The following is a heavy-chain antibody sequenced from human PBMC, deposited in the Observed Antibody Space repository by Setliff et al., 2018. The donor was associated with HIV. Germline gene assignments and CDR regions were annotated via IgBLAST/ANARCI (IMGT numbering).Heavy chain of an antibody. V-gene: IGHV3-23*01. CDR3: ARDQILSRASRFCSGSSCFYFDS. J-gene: IGHJ4*02. CDR2: ISGSGDST. Sequence: GGSLRLSCATSGFTFSSYAMSWVRQAPGKGLEWVSAISGSGDSTYYADSVKGRFTISRDNSKNILYLQMSDLRPEDTAMYYCARDQILSRASRFCSGSSCFYFDSWGLGTLVTVSS. CDR1: GFTFSSYA. D-gene: IGHD2-15*01.